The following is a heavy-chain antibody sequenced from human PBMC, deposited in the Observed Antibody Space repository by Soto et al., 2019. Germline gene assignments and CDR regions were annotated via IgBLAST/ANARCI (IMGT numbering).Heavy chain of an antibody. V-gene: IGHV1-2*04. CDR1: GYTFTGYY. CDR3: ARGTHYYDSSGYYFD. CDR2: INPNSSGT. D-gene: IGHD3-22*01. Sequence: ASVKVSCKASGYTFTGYYMHWVRQAPGQGLEWMGWINPNSSGTNYAQKFQGWVTMTRDTSISTAYMELSRLRSDDTAVYYCARGTHYYDSSGYYFDWGQGTLVTVSS. J-gene: IGHJ4*02.